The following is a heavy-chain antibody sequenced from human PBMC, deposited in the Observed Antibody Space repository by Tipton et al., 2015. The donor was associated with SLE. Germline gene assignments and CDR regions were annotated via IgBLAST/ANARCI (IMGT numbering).Heavy chain of an antibody. Sequence: TLSLTCTVSGGSISSHYWSWIRQHPGKGLEWIGYTYFSGSTYYNPSLKSRVIISIDTSKNQFSLKLSSVTAADTAVYYCARGGKYYDTGRFFDYWGQGTLVTVSS. CDR1: GGSISSHY. D-gene: IGHD3-22*01. V-gene: IGHV4-31*03. J-gene: IGHJ4*02. CDR3: ARGGKYYDTGRFFDY. CDR2: TYFSGST.